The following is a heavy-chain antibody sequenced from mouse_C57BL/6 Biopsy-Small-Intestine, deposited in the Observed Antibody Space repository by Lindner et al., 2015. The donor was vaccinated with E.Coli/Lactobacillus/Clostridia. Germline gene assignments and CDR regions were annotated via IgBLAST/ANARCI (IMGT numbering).Heavy chain of an antibody. D-gene: IGHD1-1*01. Sequence: VQLQESGPELVRPGASVKISCKAPGYTFTSHWMQWVRQRPGHGLEWIGEILPGSGSTNYNEKFKGKATFTADTSSNTAYMQLSSLTTEDSAIYYCAHYYGSSSYWYFDVWGTGTTVTVSS. CDR2: ILPGSGST. J-gene: IGHJ1*03. V-gene: IGHV1-56*01. CDR3: AHYYGSSSYWYFDV. CDR1: GYTFTSHW.